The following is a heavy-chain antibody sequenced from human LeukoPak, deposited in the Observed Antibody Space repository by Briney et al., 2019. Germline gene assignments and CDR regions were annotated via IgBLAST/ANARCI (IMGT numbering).Heavy chain of an antibody. CDR1: GGSISSYY. CDR2: IYYSGST. D-gene: IGHD4-23*01. CDR3: AREIRGDYGGINWFDP. V-gene: IGHV4-59*12. Sequence: PSETLSLTCTVSGGSISSYYWSWIRQPPGKGLEWIGYIYYSGSTNYNPSLKSRVTISVDTSKNQFSLKLSSVTAADTAVYYCAREIRGDYGGINWFDPWGQGTLVTVSS. J-gene: IGHJ5*02.